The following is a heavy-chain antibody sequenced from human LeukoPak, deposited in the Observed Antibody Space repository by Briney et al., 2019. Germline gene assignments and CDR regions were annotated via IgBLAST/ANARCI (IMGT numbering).Heavy chain of an antibody. CDR3: ARVKAGRYYGPGLCYFDY. CDR2: INHSGST. V-gene: IGHV4-34*01. D-gene: IGHD3-10*01. Sequence: SETLSLTCAVYGGSFSGYYWSWIRQPPGKGLEWIGEINHSGSTNYNPSLKSRVTISVDTSKNRFSLKLSSVTAADTAVYYCARVKAGRYYGPGLCYFDYWGQGTLVTVSS. CDR1: GGSFSGYY. J-gene: IGHJ4*02.